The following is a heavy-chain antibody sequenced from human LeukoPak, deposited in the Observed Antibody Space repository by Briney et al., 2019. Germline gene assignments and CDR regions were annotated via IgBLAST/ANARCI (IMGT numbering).Heavy chain of an antibody. D-gene: IGHD4-17*01. V-gene: IGHV3-30*02. Sequence: PGGSLRLSCAASGFTFSSYGMHWVRQAPGKGLEWVAFIRYDGSNKYYADSVKGRFTISRDNSKYTLYLQMNSLRAEDTAVYYCAKLAATVTTHDHFDYWGQGTLVTVSS. CDR2: IRYDGSNK. J-gene: IGHJ4*02. CDR3: AKLAATVTTHDHFDY. CDR1: GFTFSSYG.